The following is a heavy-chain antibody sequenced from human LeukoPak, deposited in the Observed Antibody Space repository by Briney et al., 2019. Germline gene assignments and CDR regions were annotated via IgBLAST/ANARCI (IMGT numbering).Heavy chain of an antibody. CDR2: IYPGDSDT. Sequence: GESLKISCKGSGYSFTSYWIGWVRQMPGKGLEWMGIIYPGDSDTRYSPSFQGQVTISADKSISTAYLQWSSLKASDTAMCYCARQISYGITGTYYYYYMDVWGKGTTVTVSS. CDR3: ARQISYGITGTYYYYYMDV. CDR1: GYSFTSYW. V-gene: IGHV5-51*01. D-gene: IGHD1-20*01. J-gene: IGHJ6*03.